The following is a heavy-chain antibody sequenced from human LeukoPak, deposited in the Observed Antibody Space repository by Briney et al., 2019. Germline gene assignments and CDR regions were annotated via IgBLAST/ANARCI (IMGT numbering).Heavy chain of an antibody. CDR3: AKDRVGARQSYYYYYMDV. CDR2: IRYDGSNK. Sequence: PGGSLRLSCAASGFTFSSYGMHWVRQAPGKGLEWVAFIRYDGSNKYYADSVKGRFTISRDNSKNTLYLQMNSLRAEDTAVYYCAKDRVGARQSYYYYYMDVWGKGTTVTISS. V-gene: IGHV3-30*02. J-gene: IGHJ6*03. D-gene: IGHD1-26*01. CDR1: GFTFSSYG.